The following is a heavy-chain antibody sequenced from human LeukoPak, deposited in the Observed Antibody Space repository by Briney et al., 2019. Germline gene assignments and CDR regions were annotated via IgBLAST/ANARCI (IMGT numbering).Heavy chain of an antibody. CDR3: AGVCSSSWYGGFDP. Sequence: PSQTLSLTCTVSGGSISSGGYYWSWIRQHPGKGLEWIGYIYYSGSTYYNPSLKSRVTISVDTSKNQFSLKLSSVTAADTAVYYCAGVCSSSWYGGFDPWGQGTLVTVSS. D-gene: IGHD6-13*01. J-gene: IGHJ5*02. CDR2: IYYSGST. CDR1: GGSISSGGYY. V-gene: IGHV4-31*03.